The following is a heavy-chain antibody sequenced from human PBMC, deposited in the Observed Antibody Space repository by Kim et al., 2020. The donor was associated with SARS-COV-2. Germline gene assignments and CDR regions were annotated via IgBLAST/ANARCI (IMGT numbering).Heavy chain of an antibody. D-gene: IGHD3-10*01. CDR2: IFHSGST. CDR1: GDFISSGGYS. CDR3: ARGAQRISGSFYLGFDY. J-gene: IGHJ4*02. V-gene: IGHV4-30-2*01. Sequence: SETLSLTCAVYGDFISSGGYSWSWIRQPPGKGLEWIGYIFHSGSTYYNPSLRSRVTISVDRSKNQFSLKLNSVTAADTAVYYCARGAQRISGSFYLGFDYWGQGTLVTVSS.